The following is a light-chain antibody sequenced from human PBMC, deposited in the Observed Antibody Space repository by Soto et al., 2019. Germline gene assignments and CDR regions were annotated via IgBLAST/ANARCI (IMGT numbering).Light chain of an antibody. J-gene: IGKJ1*01. CDR1: QSVSSN. CDR3: QHYSNWPT. V-gene: IGKV3-15*01. CDR2: GAS. Sequence: EIVMTQSPATLSLSPGERATLSCRASQSVSSNLAWYQQKPGQGPRLLIYGASTRATGVPARFSGSGSGTEFTLTISSLKSEDFAVYYCQHYSNWPTFGQGTKVEI.